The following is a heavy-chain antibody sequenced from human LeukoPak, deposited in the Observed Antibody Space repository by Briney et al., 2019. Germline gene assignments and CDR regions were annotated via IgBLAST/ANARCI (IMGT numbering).Heavy chain of an antibody. V-gene: IGHV4-4*07. CDR1: GYSISSGYY. Sequence: SETLSLTCTVSGYSISSGYYWSWIRQPAGKGLEWIGRIYTSGSTNYNPSLKSRVTMSVDTSKNQFSLKLSSVTAADTAVYYCARDTYYYDSSGYYFLDYWGQGTLVTVSS. D-gene: IGHD3-22*01. CDR2: IYTSGST. CDR3: ARDTYYYDSSGYYFLDY. J-gene: IGHJ4*02.